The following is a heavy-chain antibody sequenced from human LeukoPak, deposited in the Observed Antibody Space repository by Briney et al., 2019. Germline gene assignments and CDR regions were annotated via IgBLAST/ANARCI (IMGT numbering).Heavy chain of an antibody. CDR3: AREYLNWFDP. Sequence: ASVKVSCTASGYTFTSYAMNWVRQAPGQGLEWMGWINTNTGNPTYAQGFTGRFVFCLDTSVSTAYLQISSLKAKDTAVYYCAREYLNWFDPCGQGTLVTVSS. J-gene: IGHJ5*02. V-gene: IGHV7-4-1*02. D-gene: IGHD2-2*01. CDR1: GYTFTSYA. CDR2: INTNTGNP.